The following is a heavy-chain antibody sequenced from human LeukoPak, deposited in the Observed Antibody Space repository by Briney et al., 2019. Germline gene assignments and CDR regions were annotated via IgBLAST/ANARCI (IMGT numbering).Heavy chain of an antibody. V-gene: IGHV5-51*01. D-gene: IGHD3-3*01. CDR2: IYPGDSDT. J-gene: IGHJ4*02. CDR1: GYSFTSYW. CDR3: ARHEVVTIFGVVTHQQFDY. Sequence: GESLQISCQGSGYSFTSYWIGWVRQMPGKGLEWMGIIYPGDSDTRYSPSFQGQVTISADKSISTAYLQWSSLKASDTAMYYCARHEVVTIFGVVTHQQFDYWGQGTLVTVSS.